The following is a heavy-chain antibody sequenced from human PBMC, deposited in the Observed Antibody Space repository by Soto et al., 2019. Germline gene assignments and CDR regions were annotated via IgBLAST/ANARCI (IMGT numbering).Heavy chain of an antibody. J-gene: IGHJ4*02. CDR3: AKDVLGYCSGGSCYEQLFDY. D-gene: IGHD2-15*01. CDR1: GFTFSSYS. V-gene: IGHV3-23*01. Sequence: GGSLILSCAASGFTFSSYSMSWVRQAPGKGLEWVSAISGSGGSTYYADSVKGRFTISRDNSKNTLYLQMNSLRAEDTAVYYCAKDVLGYCSGGSCYEQLFDYWGQGTLVTVSS. CDR2: ISGSGGST.